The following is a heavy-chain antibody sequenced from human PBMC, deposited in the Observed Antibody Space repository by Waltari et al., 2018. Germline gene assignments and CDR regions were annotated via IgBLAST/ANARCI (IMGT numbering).Heavy chain of an antibody. Sequence: QVQLVQSGAEVKKPGASVKVSCKASGYTFTSYAMHWVRQAPGQKLEWMGWINAGNGNTKYSQKFQGRFTITRDTSASTAYMELSSLRSEDTAVYYCARSTGSGWATHDAFDIWGQGTMVTVSS. CDR1: GYTFTSYA. J-gene: IGHJ3*02. CDR3: ARSTGSGWATHDAFDI. CDR2: INAGNGNT. V-gene: IGHV1-3*01. D-gene: IGHD6-19*01.